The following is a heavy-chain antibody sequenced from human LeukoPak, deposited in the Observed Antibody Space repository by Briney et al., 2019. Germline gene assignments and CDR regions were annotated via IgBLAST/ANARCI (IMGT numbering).Heavy chain of an antibody. V-gene: IGHV3-71*03. CDR2: IRSKAYGGTT. D-gene: IGHD3-16*01. J-gene: IGHJ4*02. CDR3: ARVGD. Sequence: GGSLRLSCTVSGFTVSSNSMSWVRQAPGKGLEWVGFIRSKAYGGTTEYAASVKGRFTISRDDSKSIAYLQMNSLRAEDTAVYYCARVGDWGQGTLVTVSS. CDR1: GFTVSSNS.